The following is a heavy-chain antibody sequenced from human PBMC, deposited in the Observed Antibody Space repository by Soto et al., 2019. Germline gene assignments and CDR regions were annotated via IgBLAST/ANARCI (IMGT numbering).Heavy chain of an antibody. Sequence: QVQLQESGPGLVKPSETLSLTCTVSGGSISSYYWSWIRQPPGKGLEWIGYIYYSGSTNYNPSLMSRVTISVDTSKNPFSLKLSAVTTADTAVYYCARTLYSYGPRFDYWGQGTLVTVSS. J-gene: IGHJ4*02. V-gene: IGHV4-59*01. D-gene: IGHD5-18*01. CDR3: ARTLYSYGPRFDY. CDR1: GGSISSYY. CDR2: IYYSGST.